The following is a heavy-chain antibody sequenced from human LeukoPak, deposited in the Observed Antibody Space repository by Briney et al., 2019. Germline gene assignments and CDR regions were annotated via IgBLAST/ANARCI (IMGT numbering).Heavy chain of an antibody. V-gene: IGHV4-39*07. Sequence: SETLSLTCTVSGGSISSSSYYWGWIRQPPGKGLEWIGSIYYSGSTNYNPSLKSRVTTSVDTSKNQFSLKLSSVTAADTAVYYCAREVTGASEYFDYWGQEPWSPSPQ. CDR2: IYYSGST. CDR1: GGSISSSSYY. CDR3: AREVTGASEYFDY. J-gene: IGHJ4*01. D-gene: IGHD1-26*01.